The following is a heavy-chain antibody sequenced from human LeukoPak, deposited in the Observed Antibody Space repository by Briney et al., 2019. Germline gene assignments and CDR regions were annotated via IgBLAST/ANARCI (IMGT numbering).Heavy chain of an antibody. J-gene: IGHJ4*02. D-gene: IGHD3-9*01. CDR3: AEGRSYDILTGYYQGFDY. CDR2: ISGSGGST. CDR1: GFTFSNYA. Sequence: GGSLRLSCAASGFTFSNYAMSWVRQAPGKGLGWVSAISGSGGSTYYADSVKGRFTISRDNSKSTLYLQMNRLRVEDTAVYYCAEGRSYDILTGYYQGFDYWGQGTLVTVSS. V-gene: IGHV3-23*01.